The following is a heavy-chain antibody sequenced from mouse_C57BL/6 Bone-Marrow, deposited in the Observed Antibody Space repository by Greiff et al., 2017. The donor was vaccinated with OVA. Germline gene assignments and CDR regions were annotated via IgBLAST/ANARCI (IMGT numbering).Heavy chain of an antibody. D-gene: IGHD1-1*01. CDR1: GYTFTSYW. CDR3: AREGRIYYYGPFAY. Sequence: QVQLQQPGAELVKPGASVKVSCKASGYTFTSYWITWVKQRPGQGLEWIGDIYPGSGSTNYNEKFKSKATLTVDTSSSPAYMQLSSLTSEDSAVYYCAREGRIYYYGPFAYWGQGTLVTVSA. J-gene: IGHJ3*01. CDR2: IYPGSGST. V-gene: IGHV1-55*01.